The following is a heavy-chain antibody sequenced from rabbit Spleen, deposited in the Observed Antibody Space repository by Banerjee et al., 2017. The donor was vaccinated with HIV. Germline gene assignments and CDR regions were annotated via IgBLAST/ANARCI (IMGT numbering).Heavy chain of an antibody. Sequence: QSLEESGGDLVKPGASLTLTCTASGVSFSVSSYMCWVRQAPGKGLEWIACIHAGSSDFTYFASWAKGRFTISKTSSTTVTLQMTSLTAADTATYFCARDTSSSFSSYGMDLWAQGPSSPS. CDR2: IHAGSSDFT. D-gene: IGHD1-1*01. V-gene: IGHV1S40*01. CDR3: ARDTSSSFSSYGMDL. J-gene: IGHJ6*01. CDR1: GVSFSVSSY.